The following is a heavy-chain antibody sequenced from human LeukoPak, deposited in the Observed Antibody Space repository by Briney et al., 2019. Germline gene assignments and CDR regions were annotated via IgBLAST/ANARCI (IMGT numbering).Heavy chain of an antibody. V-gene: IGHV1-2*02. CDR3: ARDSPMKPFDY. D-gene: IGHD3-22*01. CDR2: ISPNSGGT. Sequence: ASVKVSCKASGHTFSGEHTHWLRQAPGQGLEWMGWISPNSGGTNYAQKFQGRVTMTRDTSISTAYMELSSLRSDDTAVYYCARDSPMKPFDYWGQGTLVTVSS. J-gene: IGHJ4*02. CDR1: GHTFSGEH.